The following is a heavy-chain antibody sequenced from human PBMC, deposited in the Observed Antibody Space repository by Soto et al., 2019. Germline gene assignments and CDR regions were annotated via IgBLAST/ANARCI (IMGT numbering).Heavy chain of an antibody. CDR3: ARDGRWLRDYYYDGMGV. J-gene: IGHJ6*02. V-gene: IGHV1-18*01. D-gene: IGHD5-12*01. CDR2: ISGYNGNT. Sequence: QVQLVQSGAEVKKPGASVKVSCKASGYTFTSYGISWVRQAPGQGLEWMGWISGYNGNTNSAQKLQGRVTMTTDRSTSTAYMELRSLRSDDTAVYYCARDGRWLRDYYYDGMGVWGQGTTVTVSS. CDR1: GYTFTSYG.